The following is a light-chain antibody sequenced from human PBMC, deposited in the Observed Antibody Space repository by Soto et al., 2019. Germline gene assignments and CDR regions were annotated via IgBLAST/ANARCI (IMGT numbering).Light chain of an antibody. CDR3: QQYNSYSGLT. V-gene: IGKV1-5*03. J-gene: IGKJ4*01. CDR2: KAS. CDR1: QSISSW. Sequence: DIQMTQSPSTLSASVGDRVTITCRASQSISSWLAWYQQKAGKAPKLLIYKASSLESGVPSRFSGSGSGTEFTLTISSLQPDDFATYYCQQYNSYSGLTFGGGTKVEIK.